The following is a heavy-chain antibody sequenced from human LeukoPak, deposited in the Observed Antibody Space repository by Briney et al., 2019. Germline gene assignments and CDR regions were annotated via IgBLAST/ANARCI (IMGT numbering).Heavy chain of an antibody. D-gene: IGHD2-2*01. V-gene: IGHV1-69*04. Sequence: SVKVSCKASGGTFISYAISWVRQAPGQGLEWMGRIIPILGIANYAQKFQGRVTITADKSTSTAYMELSSLRSEDTAVYYCARKLGYCSSTSCYEMDPWGQGTLVTVSS. CDR3: ARKLGYCSSTSCYEMDP. CDR2: IIPILGIA. J-gene: IGHJ5*02. CDR1: GGTFISYA.